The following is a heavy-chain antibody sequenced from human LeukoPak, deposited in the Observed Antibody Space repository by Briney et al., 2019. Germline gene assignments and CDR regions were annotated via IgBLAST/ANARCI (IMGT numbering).Heavy chain of an antibody. Sequence: SVKVSCKASGGTFSSYAISWVRQAPGQGLEWMGRIIPIFGTANYAQKFQGRVTITTDESTSTAYMELSSLRSEDTAVYYCARDGTAVVVVAATHRAFDIWGQGTMLTVSS. CDR3: ARDGTAVVVVAATHRAFDI. CDR1: GGTFSSYA. V-gene: IGHV1-69*05. CDR2: IIPIFGTA. J-gene: IGHJ3*02. D-gene: IGHD2-15*01.